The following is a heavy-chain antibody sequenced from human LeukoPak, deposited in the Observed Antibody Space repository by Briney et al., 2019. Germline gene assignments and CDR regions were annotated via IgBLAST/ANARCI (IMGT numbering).Heavy chain of an antibody. Sequence: SQTLSLTCTVSGGSISSGSCYWSWIRQPAGKGLEWIGRMYTSGSTNYNPSLKSRVTISVDTSKNQFSLKLSSVTAADTAVYYCARGTFYCSSTSCYRGIYYYYGMDVWGQGTSVTVSS. D-gene: IGHD2-2*01. J-gene: IGHJ6*02. CDR2: MYTSGST. CDR3: ARGTFYCSSTSCYRGIYYYYGMDV. V-gene: IGHV4-61*02. CDR1: GGSISSGSCY.